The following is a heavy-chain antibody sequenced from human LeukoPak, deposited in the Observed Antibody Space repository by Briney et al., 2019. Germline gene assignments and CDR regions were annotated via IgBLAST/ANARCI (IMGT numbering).Heavy chain of an antibody. Sequence: PGGSLRLSCAASGFTFSSYSMNWVRQAPGKGLEWVSFISSSSSYIYYTDSVKGRFTVSRDNAKNSLYLQMNSLRAEDTAVYYCARESGITMLRGAHTPWGQGILVTVSS. CDR2: ISSSSSYI. V-gene: IGHV3-21*01. CDR1: GFTFSSYS. J-gene: IGHJ5*02. CDR3: ARESGITMLRGAHTP. D-gene: IGHD3-10*01.